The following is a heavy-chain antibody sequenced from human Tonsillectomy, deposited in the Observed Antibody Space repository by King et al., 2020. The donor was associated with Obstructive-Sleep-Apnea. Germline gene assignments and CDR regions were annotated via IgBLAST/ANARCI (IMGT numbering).Heavy chain of an antibody. CDR3: ARDLTGMDV. J-gene: IGHJ6*02. CDR1: GGTVTTDT. V-gene: IGHV1-69*01. CDR2: IIPMSGTA. D-gene: IGHD3-9*01. Sequence: QLVQSGAEVKKPGSSVTVSCKASGGTVTTDTISWVRQAPGQGLEWMGGIIPMSGTAHYAQRCHGRVTITADASTNIVFMQLNSLRSEDTAVYYCARDLTGMDVWGQGTSVAVSS.